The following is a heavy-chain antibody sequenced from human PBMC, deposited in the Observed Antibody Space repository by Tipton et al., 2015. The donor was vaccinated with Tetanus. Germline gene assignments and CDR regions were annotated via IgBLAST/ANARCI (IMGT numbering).Heavy chain of an antibody. CDR1: GGTFTNYA. V-gene: IGHV1-69*01. CDR2: ITPIFGTT. CDR3: ARAPNRMSRAYGY. D-gene: IGHD1-14*01. Sequence: QLVQSGAEMKKPGSSAKVSCKASGGTFTNYALSWVRQAPGQGLEWVGGITPIFGTTNSAPKFQGRVTITADESTNTAYMELSSLRSEDTAVYYCARAPNRMSRAYGYWGQGTQITVSS. J-gene: IGHJ4*02.